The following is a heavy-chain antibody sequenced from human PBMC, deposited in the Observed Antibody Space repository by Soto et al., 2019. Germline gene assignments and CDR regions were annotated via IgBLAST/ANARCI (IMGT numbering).Heavy chain of an antibody. CDR2: IYYSGST. V-gene: IGHV4-31*03. Sequence: QVQLQESGPGLVKPSQTLSLTCTVSGGSISRGGYYWSWIRQHPGKVLEWIGYIYYSGSTYYNPYLTSRVPISVDTAKTQFSLKLSSVTAADTAVYSGARDRPYYYDSSGYYRNWFDPWGQGTLVTVSA. CDR3: ARDRPYYYDSSGYYRNWFDP. D-gene: IGHD3-22*01. J-gene: IGHJ5*02. CDR1: GGSISRGGYY.